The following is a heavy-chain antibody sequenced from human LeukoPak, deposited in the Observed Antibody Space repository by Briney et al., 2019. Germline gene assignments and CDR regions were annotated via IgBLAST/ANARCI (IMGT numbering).Heavy chain of an antibody. Sequence: GGSLRLSCVASGFTFSTYTMNWIRQAPGKGLEWVSGSIGSGGSAFHADSVKGRFSISRDTSKNTLYLQMNSLRAEDTAVYYCAKGSSSWYESLDYYYGMDVWGQGTTVTVSS. J-gene: IGHJ6*02. V-gene: IGHV3-23*01. CDR1: GFTFSTYT. CDR3: AKGSSSWYESLDYYYGMDV. CDR2: SIGSGGSA. D-gene: IGHD6-13*01.